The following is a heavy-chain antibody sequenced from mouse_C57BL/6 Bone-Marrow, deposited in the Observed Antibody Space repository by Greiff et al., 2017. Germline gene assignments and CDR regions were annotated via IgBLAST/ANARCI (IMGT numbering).Heavy chain of an antibody. CDR1: GFTFSSYA. CDR2: ISDGGSYT. CDR3: VRTSWDGIAY. D-gene: IGHD4-1*01. Sequence: EVKLVESGGGLVKPGGSLKLSCAASGFTFSSYAMSWVRQTPEKRLEWVATISDGGSYTYYPDNVKGRFTISRDNAKNNLYLQMSHLKSEDTAMYYCVRTSWDGIAYWGQGTLVTVSA. J-gene: IGHJ3*01. V-gene: IGHV5-4*03.